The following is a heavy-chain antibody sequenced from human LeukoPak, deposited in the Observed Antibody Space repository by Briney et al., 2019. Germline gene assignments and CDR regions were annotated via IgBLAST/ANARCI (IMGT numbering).Heavy chain of an antibody. CDR1: GFTFSSYG. CDR3: ARDFLYSSGSDY. J-gene: IGHJ4*02. CDR2: ISSSGSTI. Sequence: GGSLRLSCAASGFTFSSYGMNWVRQAPGKGLEWVSYISSSGSTIYYADSVKGRFTISRDNAKNSLYLQMNSLRAEDTAVYYCARDFLYSSGSDYWGQGTLVTVSS. D-gene: IGHD3-22*01. V-gene: IGHV3-48*04.